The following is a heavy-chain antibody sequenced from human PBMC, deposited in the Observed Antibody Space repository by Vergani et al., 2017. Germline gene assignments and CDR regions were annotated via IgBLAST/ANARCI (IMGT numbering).Heavy chain of an antibody. J-gene: IGHJ3*02. Sequence: QLQLQESGPGLVKPSETLSLTCTVSGGSITYGAFYWGWIRQSPGKGLEWIGEIYHSGSTNYNPSLKSRVTISVDKSKNQFSLKLSSVTAADTAVYYCASGGTDDAFDIWGQGTMVTVSS. CDR1: GGSITYGAFY. CDR2: IYHSGST. D-gene: IGHD3-16*01. CDR3: ASGGTDDAFDI. V-gene: IGHV4-39*07.